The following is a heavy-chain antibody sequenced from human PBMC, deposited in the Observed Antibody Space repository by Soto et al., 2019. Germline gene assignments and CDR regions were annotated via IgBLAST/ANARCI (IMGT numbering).Heavy chain of an antibody. V-gene: IGHV5-10-1*01. CDR1: GYSFTSYW. J-gene: IGHJ6*02. D-gene: IGHD6-6*01. CDR3: ARLGGAARPFLGMDV. Sequence: GESLKISCKGSGYSFTSYWISWVRQMPGKGLEWMGRIDPSDSYTNYSPSFQGHVTISADKSTSTAYLQWSSLKASDTAMYYCARLGGAARPFLGMDVWGQGTTVTVSS. CDR2: IDPSDSYT.